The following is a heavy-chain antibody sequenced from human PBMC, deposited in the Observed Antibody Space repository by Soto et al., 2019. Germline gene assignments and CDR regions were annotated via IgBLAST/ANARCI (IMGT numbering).Heavy chain of an antibody. D-gene: IGHD2-21*01. CDR2: IYPGDSDT. J-gene: IGHJ3*02. Sequence: PGESLKISCKGSGYSFTTNWIGWVRQMPGKGLEWMGTIYPGDSDTRYSPSFQGQVTISADKSISTAYLQWSSLKASDTAMYYCATYSLNVSSRFRAFDIWGQGTLVTVSS. CDR1: GYSFTTNW. CDR3: ATYSLNVSSRFRAFDI. V-gene: IGHV5-51*01.